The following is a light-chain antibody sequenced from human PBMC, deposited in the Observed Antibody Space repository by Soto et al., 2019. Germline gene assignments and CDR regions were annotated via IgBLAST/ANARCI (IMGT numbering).Light chain of an antibody. CDR3: QQYNNWSRT. V-gene: IGKV3-15*01. CDR1: QSVSSN. J-gene: IGKJ1*01. CDR2: GAS. Sequence: EIEMTQSPATLSVSPGERAALSCRASQSVSSNVAWYQQTPGQAPRLLIYGASTRATGIAARFSGSGSGTEFTLTISSLQSEDFAVYYCQQYNNWSRTFGQGTKVDIK.